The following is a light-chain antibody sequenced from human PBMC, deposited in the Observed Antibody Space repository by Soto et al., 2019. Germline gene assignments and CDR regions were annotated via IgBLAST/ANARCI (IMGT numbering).Light chain of an antibody. V-gene: IGKV4-1*01. J-gene: IGKJ4*01. CDR2: WAS. CDR1: QCVLYSSNNKNY. Sequence: DIVMTQSPDSLAVSLGERATINCKSSQCVLYSSNNKNYLAWYQQTPGQPPKLLIYWASTRESGVPDRFSGSGSGTDFTLTISSLQAEDVAVYYCQQYYNTPLTFGGGTKVEIK. CDR3: QQYYNTPLT.